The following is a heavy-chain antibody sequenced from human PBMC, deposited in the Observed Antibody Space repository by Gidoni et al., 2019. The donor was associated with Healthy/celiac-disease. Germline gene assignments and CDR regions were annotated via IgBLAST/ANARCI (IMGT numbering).Heavy chain of an antibody. J-gene: IGHJ4*02. V-gene: IGHV3-9*01. CDR1: ACTLHDYA. Sequence: DVQLVASGGGLVQPGRSLRLPCAASACTLHDYAMHWVRQAPGKGLEWVSGISGNSGSIGYADSVKGRFTISRDNAKNSLYLQMNSLRAEDTALYYCAKVLYGGNWGGFDYWGQGTLVTVSS. CDR2: ISGNSGSI. D-gene: IGHD7-27*01. CDR3: AKVLYGGNWGGFDY.